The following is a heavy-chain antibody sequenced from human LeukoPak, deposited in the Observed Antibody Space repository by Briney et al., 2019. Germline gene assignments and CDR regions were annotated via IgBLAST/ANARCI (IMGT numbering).Heavy chain of an antibody. Sequence: GSLRLSCAVSGFTFSDYWMTWVRQAPGKGLEWIGEINHSGSTNYNPSLKSRVTISVDTSKNQFSLKLSSVTAADTAVYYCARVTWDSMIVVVTTPYFDYWGQGTLVTVSS. V-gene: IGHV4-34*01. CDR3: ARVTWDSMIVVVTTPYFDY. D-gene: IGHD3-22*01. CDR1: GFTFSDYW. CDR2: INHSGST. J-gene: IGHJ4*02.